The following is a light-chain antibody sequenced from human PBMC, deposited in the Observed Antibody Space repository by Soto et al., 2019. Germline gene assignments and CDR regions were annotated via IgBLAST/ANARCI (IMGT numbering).Light chain of an antibody. J-gene: IGLJ1*01. CDR2: EVV. CDR1: KSDIGVYDF. CDR3: KSYAGSNTQG. Sequence: QSVLTQPASASGSPGQSVTISCTGTKSDIGVYDFVSWYQHHPGKAPRLIIYEVVQRPSGVPDRFSGSKSGNTASLTVSGLKAADEADDFVKSYAGSNTQGFGTGPRSPX. V-gene: IGLV2-8*01.